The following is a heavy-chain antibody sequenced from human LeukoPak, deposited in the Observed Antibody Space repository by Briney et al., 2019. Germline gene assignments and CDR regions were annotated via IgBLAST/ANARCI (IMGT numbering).Heavy chain of an antibody. CDR1: GFTFSSYW. CDR2: IKQDGSEK. Sequence: GGSLRLSCAASGFTFSSYWMSWVRQAPGKGLEWVANIKQDGSEKYYVDSVKGRFTISRDSAKNSLYLQMSSLRAEDTAVYYCAREAGWLQPLYYFDYWGQGTLVTVSS. D-gene: IGHD5-24*01. V-gene: IGHV3-7*01. J-gene: IGHJ4*02. CDR3: AREAGWLQPLYYFDY.